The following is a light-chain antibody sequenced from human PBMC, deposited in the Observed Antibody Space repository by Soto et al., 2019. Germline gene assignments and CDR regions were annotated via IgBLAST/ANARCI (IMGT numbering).Light chain of an antibody. CDR3: GTWDSSLSAKV. CDR1: SSNIGSNY. Sequence: QSVLTQPPSVSAAPGQKVTISCSGSSSNIGSNYVSWYQQLPGTAPKLLIYDNNKRPSGIPDRFSGSKSGTSATLGITGLQTGDEADYYFGTWDSSLSAKVFGGGTKLTVL. V-gene: IGLV1-51*01. CDR2: DNN. J-gene: IGLJ2*01.